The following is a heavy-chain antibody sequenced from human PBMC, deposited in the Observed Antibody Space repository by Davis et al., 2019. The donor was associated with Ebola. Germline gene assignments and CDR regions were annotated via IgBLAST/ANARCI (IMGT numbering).Heavy chain of an antibody. CDR3: ARDPTLGNFDY. D-gene: IGHD7-27*01. V-gene: IGHV4-39*07. CDR1: GGSISSGSYY. Sequence: SETLSLTCTVSGGSISSGSYYGGWIRQPPGKVLEWIGSIYYSGSTYYNPSLKSRVTISVDTSKNQFSLKLSSVTAADTAVYYCARDPTLGNFDYWGQGTLVTVSS. J-gene: IGHJ4*02. CDR2: IYYSGST.